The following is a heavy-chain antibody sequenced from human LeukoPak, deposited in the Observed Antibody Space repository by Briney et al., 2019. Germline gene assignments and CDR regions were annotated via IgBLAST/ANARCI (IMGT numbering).Heavy chain of an antibody. D-gene: IGHD3-16*01. J-gene: IGHJ4*02. CDR3: VREVGRPKTFYFDS. CDR2: ISEAI. Sequence: GGSLRLSCIASGFVFSRDNMNWVRRAPGKGLEWVAHISEAIYYADSVQGRFTISRDNAKNSLYLQMSNLIAEDTDMYYCVREVGRPKTFYFDSWGRGTPVTVSS. V-gene: IGHV3-48*04. CDR1: GFVFSRDN.